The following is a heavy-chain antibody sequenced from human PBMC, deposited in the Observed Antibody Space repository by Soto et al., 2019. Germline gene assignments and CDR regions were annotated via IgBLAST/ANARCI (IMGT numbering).Heavy chain of an antibody. D-gene: IGHD6-19*01. CDR1: GFIFSNFG. J-gene: IGHJ4*02. V-gene: IGHV3-30*18. Sequence: GGSLRLSCAGSGFIFSNFGMHWVRQAPGKGLEWVAVISYDGSNKYYADSVKGRFTISRDNSKNTLDLEMNSLRAEDTAIYYCAKGLGSGWYYFDDWGQGTLVTVSS. CDR3: AKGLGSGWYYFDD. CDR2: ISYDGSNK.